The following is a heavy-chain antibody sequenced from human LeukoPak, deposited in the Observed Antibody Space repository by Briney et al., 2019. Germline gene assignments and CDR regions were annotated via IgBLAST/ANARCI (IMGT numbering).Heavy chain of an antibody. D-gene: IGHD1-26*01. J-gene: IGHJ3*02. CDR3: ARECSGSPYAFDI. CDR1: GFTFSDFY. V-gene: IGHV3-11*01. Sequence: GGTLRLSCAASGFTFSDFYMSWLRQAPGKGLEWVSYISSSGSTIYYAHSVKGRFTISRDNAKNSLYLQMNSLRAEDTAVYYCARECSGSPYAFDIWGQGTMVTVSS. CDR2: ISSSGSTI.